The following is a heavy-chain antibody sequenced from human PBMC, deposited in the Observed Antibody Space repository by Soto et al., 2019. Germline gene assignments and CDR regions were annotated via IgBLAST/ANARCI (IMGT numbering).Heavy chain of an antibody. D-gene: IGHD2-2*01. CDR2: ISAYNVNT. CDR1: GYTFTNYG. CDR3: ARSGAIQFFDY. V-gene: IGHV1-18*01. J-gene: IGHJ4*02. Sequence: QVQLVQSGIEVKKPGASVKVSCKASGYTFTNYGISWVRQAPGQGLEWMGWISAYNVNTNYAQKLQGRVSMTTDTSTSTAYIELRSLRSDDTAVYYCARSGAIQFFDYWGQGTLVTVSS.